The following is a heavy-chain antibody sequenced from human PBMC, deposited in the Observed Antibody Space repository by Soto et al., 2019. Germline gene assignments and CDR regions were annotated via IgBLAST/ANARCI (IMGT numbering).Heavy chain of an antibody. D-gene: IGHD3-10*01. CDR1: GGSFSGYY. CDR2: INHSGST. Sequence: KPSGRTSLTCSVYGGSFSGYYWSWIRQPPGKGLEWIGEINHSGSTNYNPSLKSRVTISVDTSKNQFSLKLSSVTAADTAVYYCARWFYYGSGSYYEYYYYGMDVWGQGTTVTVSS. CDR3: ARWFYYGSGSYYEYYYYGMDV. J-gene: IGHJ6*02. V-gene: IGHV4-34*01.